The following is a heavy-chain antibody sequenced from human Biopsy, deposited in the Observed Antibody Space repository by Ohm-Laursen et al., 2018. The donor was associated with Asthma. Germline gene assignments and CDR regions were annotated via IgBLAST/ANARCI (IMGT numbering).Heavy chain of an antibody. Sequence: TLSLTCTVSGDSITSGGCCWNWIRQHPGKGLEWIGYIHHSGTSYFNPSLKSRVSFSRDTSKNQFPLRLSSVTAADTAMYYCARIPRRSGSYFVDYWGQGTLVTVSS. CDR1: GDSITSGGCC. V-gene: IGHV4-31*03. CDR2: IHHSGTS. CDR3: ARIPRRSGSYFVDY. D-gene: IGHD3-22*01. J-gene: IGHJ4*02.